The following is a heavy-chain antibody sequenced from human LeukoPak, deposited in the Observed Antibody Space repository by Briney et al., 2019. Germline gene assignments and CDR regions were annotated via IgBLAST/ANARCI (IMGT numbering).Heavy chain of an antibody. Sequence: TGGSLRLSCAASGLTFSSYAMSWVRQAPGKGLEWVSAISGGGTTTYYGESVKGRFTISRDNSKNTLHLEMNSLRAEDTAVYYCARVSGYAFDIWGQGTMVTVSS. CDR2: ISGGGTTT. CDR3: ARVSGYAFDI. CDR1: GLTFSSYA. V-gene: IGHV3-23*01. J-gene: IGHJ3*02.